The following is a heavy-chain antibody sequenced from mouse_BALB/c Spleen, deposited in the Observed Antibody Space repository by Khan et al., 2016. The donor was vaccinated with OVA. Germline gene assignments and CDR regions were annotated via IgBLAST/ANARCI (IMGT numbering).Heavy chain of an antibody. CDR2: IDPGTGYT. J-gene: IGHJ3*01. V-gene: IGHV1-7*01. CDR3: ERRGLIGIYVY. D-gene: IGHD1-1*02. CDR1: GYSFTTYW. Sequence: QVQLKQSGAELAKPGASVKMSCKASGYSFTTYWMHWVKQRPGQGLEWIGYIDPGTGYTEYNQIFKDKATLTTDKSSSTAYIQMSSQTYEDSAVYYCERRGLIGIYVYWGQGSLGTVSA.